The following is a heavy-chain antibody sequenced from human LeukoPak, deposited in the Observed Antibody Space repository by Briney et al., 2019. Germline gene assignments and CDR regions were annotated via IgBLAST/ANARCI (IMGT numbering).Heavy chain of an antibody. CDR2: ISWNSGSI. CDR1: GFTFDDYA. CDR3: ARVGSIFGAYYYYYMDV. Sequence: GGSLRLSCAASGFTFDDYAMHWVRQAPGKGLEWVSGISWNSGSIGYADSVKGRFTISRDNAKNSLYLQMNSLRAEDTAVYYCARVGSIFGAYYYYYMDVWGKGTTVTVSS. J-gene: IGHJ6*03. V-gene: IGHV3-9*01. D-gene: IGHD3-3*01.